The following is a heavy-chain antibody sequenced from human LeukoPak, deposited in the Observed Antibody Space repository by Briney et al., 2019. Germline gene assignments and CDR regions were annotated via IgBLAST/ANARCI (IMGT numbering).Heavy chain of an antibody. D-gene: IGHD1-1*01. CDR2: IYRSGST. V-gene: IGHV4-4*02. CDR1: GGSINSNNW. CDR3: ARVNINNWHSCDY. Sequence: SETLSLTCGVTGGSINSNNWWSWVRQPPGNGLEWIGEIYRSGSTNYNPSLKSRVTISLDKSKNHFSLNLSSVTAADTAVYYCARVNINNWHSCDYWGQGTLVTVSS. J-gene: IGHJ4*02.